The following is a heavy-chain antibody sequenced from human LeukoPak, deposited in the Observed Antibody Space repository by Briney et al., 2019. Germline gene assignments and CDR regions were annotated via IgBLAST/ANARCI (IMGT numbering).Heavy chain of an antibody. CDR1: GFTVSSNY. D-gene: IGHD3-10*01. CDR3: ARLYYGSGTENWFDP. J-gene: IGHJ5*02. CDR2: INGGGVST. Sequence: QPGGSLRLSCAASGFTVSSNYMTWVRQAPGKGLEWVSTINGGGVSTFYADSVKGRFTISRDNSKNTLYLQMNSLRAEDTAIYYCARLYYGSGTENWFDPWGQGTLVTVSS. V-gene: IGHV3-53*01.